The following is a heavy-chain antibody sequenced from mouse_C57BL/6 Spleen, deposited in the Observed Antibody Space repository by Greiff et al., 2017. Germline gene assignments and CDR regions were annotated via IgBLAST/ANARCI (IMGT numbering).Heavy chain of an antibody. Sequence: VKLMESGTELVKPGASVKLSCKASGYTFTSYWMHWVKQRPGQGLEWIGNINPSNGGTNYNEKFKSKATLTVDKSSSTAYMQLSSLTSEDSAVYYCARKGLRRYFDVWGTGTTVTVSS. CDR1: GYTFTSYW. D-gene: IGHD1-1*01. CDR3: ARKGLRRYFDV. J-gene: IGHJ1*03. CDR2: INPSNGGT. V-gene: IGHV1-53*01.